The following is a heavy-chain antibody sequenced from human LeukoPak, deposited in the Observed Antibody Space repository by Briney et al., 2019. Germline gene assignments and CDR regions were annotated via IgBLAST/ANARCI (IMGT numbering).Heavy chain of an antibody. CDR1: GFSVSSFG. J-gene: IGHJ4*02. CDR3: AQGYSSGWYPY. Sequence: GSLTLSCAVSGFSVSSFGMNWVRQAPGKGLEWISAISVDGEIAYYADSVKGRFIISRDNSKNTLYLQMSSLRAEDTAVYYCAQGYSSGWYPYWGQGSLVSVSS. CDR2: ISVDGEIA. D-gene: IGHD6-19*01. V-gene: IGHV3-23*01.